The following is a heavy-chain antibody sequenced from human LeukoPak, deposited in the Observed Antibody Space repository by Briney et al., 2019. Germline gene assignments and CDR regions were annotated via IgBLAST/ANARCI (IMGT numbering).Heavy chain of an antibody. CDR1: GGSISSYY. D-gene: IGHD3-22*01. CDR2: IYYSGST. V-gene: IGHV4-59*12. CDR3: AREAYYYDLYYFDY. J-gene: IGHJ4*02. Sequence: SETLSLTCTVSGGSISSYYWSWIRQPPGKGLEWIGYIYYSGSTNYNPSLKSRVTISVDTSKNQFSLKLSSVTAADTAVYYCAREAYYYDLYYFDYWGQGTLVTVSS.